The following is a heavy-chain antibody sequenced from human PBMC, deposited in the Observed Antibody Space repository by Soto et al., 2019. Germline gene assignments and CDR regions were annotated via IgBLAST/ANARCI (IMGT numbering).Heavy chain of an antibody. J-gene: IGHJ4*02. CDR2: IYYSGST. CDR3: ASSGWWYFDY. Sequence: PSETLSLTCTVYGVPISSGSYYGGWIRQPPGKGLEWIGSIYYSGSTYYNPSLKSRVTISVDTSKNQFSLKLSSVTAADTAVYYCASSGWWYFDYWGQG. D-gene: IGHD6-19*01. V-gene: IGHV4-39*01. CDR1: GVPISSGSYY.